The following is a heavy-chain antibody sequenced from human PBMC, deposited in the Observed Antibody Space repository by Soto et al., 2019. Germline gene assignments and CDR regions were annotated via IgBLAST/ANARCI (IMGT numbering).Heavy chain of an antibody. V-gene: IGHV1-2*04. CDR3: ARDLSRTYGRKWFDP. Sequence: ASVKVSCKASGYTFTGYYMHWVRQAPGQGLEWMGWINPNGGGTNYAQKFQGWVTMTRDTSISTAYMELSRLRSDDTAVYYCARDLSRTYGRKWFDPWGQGTLVTVSS. D-gene: IGHD4-17*01. CDR2: INPNGGGT. J-gene: IGHJ5*02. CDR1: GYTFTGYY.